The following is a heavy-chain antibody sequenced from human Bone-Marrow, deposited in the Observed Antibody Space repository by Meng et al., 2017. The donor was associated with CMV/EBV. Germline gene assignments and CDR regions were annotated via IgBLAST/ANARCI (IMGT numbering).Heavy chain of an antibody. CDR3: ARDHRAVPAANGKQYYYYYYGMDV. D-gene: IGHD2-2*01. Sequence: GESLKIPCAASGFTFDDYGMSWVRQAPGKGLEWVSGINWNGGSTGYADSVKGRFTISRDNAKNSLYLQMNSLRAEDTALYYCARDHRAVPAANGKQYYYYYYGMDVWGQGTTVTVAS. CDR2: INWNGGST. V-gene: IGHV3-20*04. J-gene: IGHJ6*02. CDR1: GFTFDDYG.